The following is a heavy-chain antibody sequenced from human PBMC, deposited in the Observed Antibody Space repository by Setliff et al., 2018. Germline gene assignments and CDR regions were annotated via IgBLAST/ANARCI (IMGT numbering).Heavy chain of an antibody. CDR2: ISSSGSTI. J-gene: IGHJ3*02. CDR1: GFTFSRYS. V-gene: IGHV3-48*04. Sequence: PGGSLRLSCAPSGFTFSRYSMNWVRQAPGKGLEWVSYISSSGSTIYYADSVKGRFTISRDNAKNSLYLQMNSLTAEDTAVYYCAREMEAAGQRAFDIWGQGTMVTVSS. CDR3: AREMEAAGQRAFDI. D-gene: IGHD6-13*01.